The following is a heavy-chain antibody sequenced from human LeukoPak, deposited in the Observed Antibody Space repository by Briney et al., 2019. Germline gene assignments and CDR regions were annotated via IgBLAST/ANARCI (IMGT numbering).Heavy chain of an antibody. CDR3: AGVLRGAFDI. CDR2: ISYDGKSV. Sequence: GGSLRLSCEASDFTFSPYPMHWVRHPPGKGLEWVAVISYDGKSVQYSNSVKGRFTISRDNSKNMVYLQMNSLRGDDTAVYYCAGVLRGAFDIWGQGKMVAVSS. V-gene: IGHV3-30*14. J-gene: IGHJ3*02. CDR1: DFTFSPYP.